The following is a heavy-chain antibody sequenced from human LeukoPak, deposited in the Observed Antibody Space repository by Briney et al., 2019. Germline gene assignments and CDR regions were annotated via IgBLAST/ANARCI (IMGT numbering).Heavy chain of an antibody. CDR3: ARGKRWLQLNLLDY. V-gene: IGHV3-11*01. CDR1: GFTFSDYY. Sequence: PGGSLRLSCAASGFTFSDYYMSWIRQAPGKGLEWVSYISSSGSTIYYADSVKGRFTIYRDNAKNSLYLQMNSLRAEDTAVYYCARGKRWLQLNLLDYWGQGTLVTVSS. CDR2: ISSSGSTI. D-gene: IGHD5-24*01. J-gene: IGHJ4*02.